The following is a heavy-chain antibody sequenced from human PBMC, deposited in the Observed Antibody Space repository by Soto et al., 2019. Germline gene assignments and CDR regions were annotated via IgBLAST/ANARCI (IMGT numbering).Heavy chain of an antibody. CDR2: IWYDGSNK. Sequence: QVQLVESGGGVVQPGRSLRLSCAASGFTFSSYGMHWVRQAPGKGLEWVAVIWYDGSNKYYADSVKGRLTISRDNSKNTLYLQMNSLRAEDTAVYYCARGSYYGSGSYYPPFDDWGPGTLVTVSS. CDR3: ARGSYYGSGSYYPPFDD. V-gene: IGHV3-33*01. CDR1: GFTFSSYG. J-gene: IGHJ4*02. D-gene: IGHD3-10*01.